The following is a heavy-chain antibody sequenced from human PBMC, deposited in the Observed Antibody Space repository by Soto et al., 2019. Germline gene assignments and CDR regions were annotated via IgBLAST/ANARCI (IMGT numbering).Heavy chain of an antibody. CDR3: AKVWGESGSLFDY. V-gene: IGHV3-30*18. Sequence: QVQLVESGGGVVQSGRSLRLSCAASGFTFSSHVMHWVRQAPGKGLEWVAVIAYDGSNTYYADSVKGRFTISRDNSKKTLYLKMNSRRAEETLFYYCAKVWGESGSLFDYWGKGPVVT. CDR1: GFTFSSHV. D-gene: IGHD1-26*01. J-gene: IGHJ4*02. CDR2: IAYDGSNT.